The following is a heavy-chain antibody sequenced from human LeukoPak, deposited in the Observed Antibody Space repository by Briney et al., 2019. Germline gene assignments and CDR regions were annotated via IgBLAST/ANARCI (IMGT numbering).Heavy chain of an antibody. CDR2: ISSSSSYI. V-gene: IGHV3-21*01. Sequence: GGSLRLSCAASGFTFSSYSMNWVRQAPGKGLEWVSSISSSSSYIYYADSVKGRFTISRDNAKNSLYLQMNSLRAEDAAVYYCASMIVGATDYWGQGTLVTVSS. D-gene: IGHD1-26*01. CDR1: GFTFSSYS. CDR3: ASMIVGATDY. J-gene: IGHJ4*02.